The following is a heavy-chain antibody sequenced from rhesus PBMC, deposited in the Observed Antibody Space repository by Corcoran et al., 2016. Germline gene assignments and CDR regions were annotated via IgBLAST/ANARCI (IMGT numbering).Heavy chain of an antibody. J-gene: IGHJ1*01. CDR2: VEPEDGEA. Sequence: EVQPVQSGAAGRTPGDAGKISCWASASRFTASYLPCCRQAPGHGLEWMGRVEPEDGEAIHAQKFQDRVTITADTSTDTAYMELSSLRSEDTAVYYCATGPILNLEYFEFWGQGALVTVSS. D-gene: IGHD2-21*01. V-gene: IGHV1-111*02. CDR3: ATGPILNLEYFEF. CDR1: ASRFTASY.